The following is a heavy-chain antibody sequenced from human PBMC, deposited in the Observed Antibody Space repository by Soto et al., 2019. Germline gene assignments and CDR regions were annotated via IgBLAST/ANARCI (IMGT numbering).Heavy chain of an antibody. J-gene: IGHJ4*02. D-gene: IGHD2-15*01. CDR3: ARDRGVVVAATPDY. V-gene: IGHV3-30-3*01. Sequence: QPGGSLRLSCAASGFTFSSYAMHWVRQAPGKGLEWVAVISYDGSNKYYADSVKGRFTISRDNSKNTLYLQMNSLRAEDTAVYYCARDRGVVVAATPDYWGQGTLVTVS. CDR1: GFTFSSYA. CDR2: ISYDGSNK.